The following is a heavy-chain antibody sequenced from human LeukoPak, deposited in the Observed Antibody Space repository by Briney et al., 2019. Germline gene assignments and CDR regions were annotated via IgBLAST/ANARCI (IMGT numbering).Heavy chain of an antibody. J-gene: IGHJ4*02. Sequence: GGSLRLSCGASGFIFSRHWMSWVRRAPGKGPEWVANIKQDGSERYYVGSVKGRFTISRDNAKNLLYLQMNSLRAEDTALYYCARDGGHSTDFDYWGQGTLVTVSS. CDR2: IKQDGSER. CDR3: ARDGGHSTDFDY. D-gene: IGHD2/OR15-2a*01. V-gene: IGHV3-7*01. CDR1: GFIFSRHW.